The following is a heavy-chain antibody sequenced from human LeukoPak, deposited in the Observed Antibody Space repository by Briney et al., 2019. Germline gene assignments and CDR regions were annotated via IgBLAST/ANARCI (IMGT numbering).Heavy chain of an antibody. CDR2: IYYSGST. J-gene: IGHJ6*03. Sequence: SETLSLTCTVSGGSITSYYWSWIRQPPGKGLEWIGYIYYSGSTNYNPSLKSRVSISVDTSKNQFSLKLSSVTAADTAVYYCARVVDTARNYYYYMDVWGKGTTVTVSS. CDR3: ARVVDTARNYYYYMDV. D-gene: IGHD5-18*01. V-gene: IGHV4-59*12. CDR1: GGSITSYY.